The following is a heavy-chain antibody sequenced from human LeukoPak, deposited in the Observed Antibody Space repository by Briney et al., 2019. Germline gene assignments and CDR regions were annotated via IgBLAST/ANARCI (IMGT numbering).Heavy chain of an antibody. CDR3: AKYSSGWCFEY. D-gene: IGHD6-19*01. V-gene: IGHV3-23*01. CDR2: ISASGGST. J-gene: IGHJ4*02. Sequence: PGGSLRLSCAAYGFTFSSYAMSWVRQAPGKGLEWVSGISASGGSTYYADSVKGRFTISRDNSKNTLYLQMNSLRAEDTAVYYCAKYSSGWCFEYWGQGTLVTVSS. CDR1: GFTFSSYA.